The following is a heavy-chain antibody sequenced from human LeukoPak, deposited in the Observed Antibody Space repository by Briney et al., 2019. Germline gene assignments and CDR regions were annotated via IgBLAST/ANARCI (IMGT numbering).Heavy chain of an antibody. CDR3: ARWVSYCSGGSCYWFDP. D-gene: IGHD2-15*01. CDR2: IYTSGST. CDR1: GGSISSGSYY. V-gene: IGHV4-61*02. Sequence: PSQTLSLTCTVSGGSISSGSYYWSWIRQPAGKGLEWIGRIYTSGSTNYNPSLKSRVTISVDTSKNQFSLKLSSVTAADTAVYYCARWVSYCSGGSCYWFDPWGQGTLVTVSS. J-gene: IGHJ5*02.